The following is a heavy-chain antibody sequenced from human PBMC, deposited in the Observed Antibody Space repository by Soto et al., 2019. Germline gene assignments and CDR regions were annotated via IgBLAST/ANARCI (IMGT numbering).Heavy chain of an antibody. Sequence: SETLSLTCTVSGGSISSYYWSWIRQPPGKGLEWIGYIYYSGTTNYNSYLKSRLSLSVDMSKNQLSLKLASVTAADTAVYFCARSQRGRTAFTFDYWGQGALVTVSS. J-gene: IGHJ4*02. CDR3: ARSQRGRTAFTFDY. V-gene: IGHV4-59*01. D-gene: IGHD3-16*01. CDR1: GGSISSYY. CDR2: IYYSGTT.